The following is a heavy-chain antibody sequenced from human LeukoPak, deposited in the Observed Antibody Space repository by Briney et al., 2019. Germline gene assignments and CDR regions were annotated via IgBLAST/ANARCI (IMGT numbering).Heavy chain of an antibody. CDR1: GGSISNYY. V-gene: IGHV4-4*07. J-gene: IGHJ6*03. CDR2: IYTSGSN. Sequence: SETLSLTCTVSGGSISNYYWSWIQQPAGKGLGWIGRIYTSGSNNYNPSLKSRVTMSVDTSKNQFSLKLDSVTAADTAVYYCARDVRRSSSSSNSYYYYMDVWGKGTTVTVSS. CDR3: ARDVRRSSSSSNSYYYYMDV. D-gene: IGHD6-6*01.